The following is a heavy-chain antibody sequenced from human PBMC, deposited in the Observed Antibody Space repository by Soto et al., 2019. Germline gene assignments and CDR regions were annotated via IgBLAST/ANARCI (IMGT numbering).Heavy chain of an antibody. J-gene: IGHJ3*02. CDR2: TRNKANSYTT. D-gene: IGHD2-15*01. Sequence: PGGSLRLSCAASGFTFSDHYMDWVRQAPGKGLEWVGRTRNKANSYTTEYAASVKGRFTISRDDSKNSLYLQMNSLKTEDTAVYYCARGIGSGPQHDAFDIWGQGTMVTVS. V-gene: IGHV3-72*01. CDR1: GFTFSDHY. CDR3: ARGIGSGPQHDAFDI.